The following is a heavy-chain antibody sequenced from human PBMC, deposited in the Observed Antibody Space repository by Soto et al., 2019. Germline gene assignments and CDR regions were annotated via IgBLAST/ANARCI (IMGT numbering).Heavy chain of an antibody. Sequence: QVQLVQSGAEVKKPGASVKVSCKASGYTFTSYGISWVRQAPGQGLEWMGWISAYNGNTNYAQKLQGRVTMTTDTSTSNAYMELRSRRSDDTAVYYCARAPPIMITFGGVIDPDFAYWGQGTLVTVSS. D-gene: IGHD3-16*02. CDR1: GYTFTSYG. CDR2: ISAYNGNT. V-gene: IGHV1-18*01. J-gene: IGHJ4*02. CDR3: ARAPPIMITFGGVIDPDFAY.